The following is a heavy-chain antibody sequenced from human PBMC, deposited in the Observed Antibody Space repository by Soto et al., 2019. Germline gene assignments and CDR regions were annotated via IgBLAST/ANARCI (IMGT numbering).Heavy chain of an antibody. CDR1: GGTFSNSP. CDR2: LIPLFGSA. D-gene: IGHD3-3*01. CDR3: ARGRELRFLDRGGYYYYGMDV. J-gene: IGHJ6*02. V-gene: IGHV1-69*06. Sequence: VKVSCKASGGTFSNSPISWVRQAPGQGLEWMGGLIPLFGSANYAQKFQSRVTITADKSTNTAYMELNSLTSEDTAVYYCARGRELRFLDRGGYYYYGMDVWGQGTTVTVSS.